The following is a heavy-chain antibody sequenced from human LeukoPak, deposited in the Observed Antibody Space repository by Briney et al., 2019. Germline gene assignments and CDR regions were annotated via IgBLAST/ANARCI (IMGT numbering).Heavy chain of an antibody. CDR1: GGSISSSPYY. Sequence: TSENPSLTCTVSGGSISSSPYYWGWIRQPPGKPLAWIGSIYYSGSTYYNPSLKSRVTISVDTSKNHFSLKLSSVTAADTAVYYCARPNHSSSSLDYWGQGTLVTVSS. CDR2: IYYSGST. V-gene: IGHV4-39*02. CDR3: ARPNHSSSSLDY. D-gene: IGHD6-6*01. J-gene: IGHJ4*02.